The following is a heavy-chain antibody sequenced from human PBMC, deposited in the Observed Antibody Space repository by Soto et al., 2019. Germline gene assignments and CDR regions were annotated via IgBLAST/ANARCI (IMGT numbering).Heavy chain of an antibody. Sequence: QVQLVESGGGVVQPGRSLRLSCAGSGFTFSSYAMHWVRQAPGKGLEWVAVISYDGSNKYYADSVKGRFTISRDNSKNTLYLQLHRLRDEDTAVYYCAKPSPKVSQQLIYYFDYWGQGTLVAVCS. CDR1: GFTFSSYA. V-gene: IGHV3-30-3*01. D-gene: IGHD6-13*01. CDR3: AKPSPKVSQQLIYYFDY. CDR2: ISYDGSNK. J-gene: IGHJ4*02.